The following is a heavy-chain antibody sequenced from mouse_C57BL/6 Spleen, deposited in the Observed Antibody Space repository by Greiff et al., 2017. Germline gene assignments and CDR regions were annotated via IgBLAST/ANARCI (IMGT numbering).Heavy chain of an antibody. J-gene: IGHJ4*01. CDR3: TRRYDGPYYYAMDY. CDR2: IDPETGGT. D-gene: IGHD2-3*01. Sequence: QVQLQQSGAELVRPGASVTLSCKASGYTFTDYEMHWVKQTPVHGLEWIGAIDPETGGTAYNQKFKGKAILTAVKSSSTAYMELSSLTSEDSAVYYCTRRYDGPYYYAMDYWGQGTSVTVSS. V-gene: IGHV1-15*01. CDR1: GYTFTDYE.